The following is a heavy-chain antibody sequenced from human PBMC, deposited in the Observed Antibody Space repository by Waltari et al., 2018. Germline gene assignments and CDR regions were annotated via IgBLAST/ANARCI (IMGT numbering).Heavy chain of an antibody. CDR1: GGSISSSSYY. Sequence: QLQLQESGPGLVKPSETLSLTCTVSGGSISSSSYYWGWIRQPPGKGLEWIGSIYYSGSTYYNPSLKSRVTISVDTSKNQFSLKLSSVTAADTAVYYCARRGLLWFGDPHAFDIWGQGTMVTVSS. J-gene: IGHJ3*02. CDR2: IYYSGST. V-gene: IGHV4-39*01. CDR3: ARRGLLWFGDPHAFDI. D-gene: IGHD3-10*01.